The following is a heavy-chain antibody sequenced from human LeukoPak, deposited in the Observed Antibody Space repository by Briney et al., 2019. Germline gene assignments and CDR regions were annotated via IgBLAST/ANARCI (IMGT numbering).Heavy chain of an antibody. V-gene: IGHV3-64D*06. CDR1: GFTFSTLP. J-gene: IGHJ4*02. CDR3: VNQMSGWVY. Sequence: PAGSLRLSCSASGFTFSTLPMHWVRQAPGKGLEYVSGSSSNGGRTYYANSVKGRFTISRDNCKNTLYLQMSSLRPEDTAVYYCVNQMSGWVYWGQGTLFSVSS. CDR2: SSSNGGRT. D-gene: IGHD6-19*01.